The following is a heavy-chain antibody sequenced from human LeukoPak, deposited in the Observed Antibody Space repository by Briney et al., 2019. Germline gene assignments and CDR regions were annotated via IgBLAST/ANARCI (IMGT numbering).Heavy chain of an antibody. CDR1: GFTFDDYG. CDR2: INSDGSST. Sequence: GGSLRLSCAASGFTFDDYGMSWVRQAPGKGLVCVSRINSDGSSTSYADSVKGRFIISRDNAKNTLYLQMNGLRAEDTAVYYCARRGAGTGTTDYWGRGTLVTVSS. J-gene: IGHJ4*02. CDR3: ARRGAGTGTTDY. V-gene: IGHV3-74*01. D-gene: IGHD1-1*01.